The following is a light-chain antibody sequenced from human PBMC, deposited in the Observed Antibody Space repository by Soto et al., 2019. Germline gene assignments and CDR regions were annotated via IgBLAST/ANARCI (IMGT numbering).Light chain of an antibody. CDR2: DTT. V-gene: IGLV7-46*01. J-gene: IGLJ1*01. Sequence: AVVTHEPSLTVSPGGTFTLTCGSSTGAVPNGHYPYWFQQKPGQAPRTLIYDTTNRHSWTPARFSGSLLGGKAALTLSGAQPEDEAEYYCLLSYNGPYVFGTGTKVTVL. CDR1: TGAVPNGHY. CDR3: LLSYNGPYV.